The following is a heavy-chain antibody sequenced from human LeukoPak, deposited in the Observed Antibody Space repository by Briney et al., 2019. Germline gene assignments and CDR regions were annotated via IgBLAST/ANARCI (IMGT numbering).Heavy chain of an antibody. J-gene: IGHJ4*02. D-gene: IGHD3-22*01. V-gene: IGHV1-2*02. CDR2: VNPNSGDT. CDR3: ARDSGHYFNDDRSNN. CDR1: GYFFTVYY. Sequence: ASVKVSCKASGYFFTVYYMHWVRQAPGQGLEWMGWVNPNSGDTNFAQKFQGRVTMTRDTSINTAYMELTRLRSDDTAVYYCARDSGHYFNDDRSNNWGQGTLVTVSS.